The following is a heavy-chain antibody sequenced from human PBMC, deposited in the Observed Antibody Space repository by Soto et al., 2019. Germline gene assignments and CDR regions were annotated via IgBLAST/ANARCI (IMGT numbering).Heavy chain of an antibody. CDR3: ARRPERGVAAAGTYYYGMDV. Sequence: SQTLSRACAISGDSVSSNSAAWNWIRQSPSRGLEWLGRTYYRSKWYNDYAVSVKSRITINPDTSKNQFSLQLNSVTPEDTAVYYCARRPERGVAAAGTYYYGMDVWGQGTTVTVSS. D-gene: IGHD6-13*01. V-gene: IGHV6-1*01. J-gene: IGHJ6*02. CDR1: GDSVSSNSAA. CDR2: TYYRSKWYN.